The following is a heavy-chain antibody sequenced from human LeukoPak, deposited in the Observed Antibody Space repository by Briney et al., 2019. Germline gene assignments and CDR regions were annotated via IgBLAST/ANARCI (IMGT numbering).Heavy chain of an antibody. D-gene: IGHD3-22*01. Sequence: ASLKASCKASGDTSSVSSIRSVRHAPGQRVEWMGWISVYNGNTNYAQKLQGRVTMTTDTSTSTAYMELRSLRSDDTAVYYCARDDSSGLLALDYWGQGALVTVSS. CDR1: GDTSSVSS. J-gene: IGHJ4*02. V-gene: IGHV1-18*01. CDR2: ISVYNGNT. CDR3: ARDDSSGLLALDY.